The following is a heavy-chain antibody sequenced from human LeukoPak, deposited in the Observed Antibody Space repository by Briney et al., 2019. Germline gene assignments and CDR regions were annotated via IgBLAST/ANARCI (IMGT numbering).Heavy chain of an antibody. J-gene: IGHJ4*02. Sequence: VASVKVSCKASGYTFTGYYMHWVRQAPGQGLEWMGWINPNSGGTNYAQKFQGWVTMTRDTSISTAYMELSRLRSDDTAVYYCARDRGGYTTPYYFDYWGQGTLVTVSS. CDR3: ARDRGGYTTPYYFDY. V-gene: IGHV1-2*04. CDR2: INPNSGGT. CDR1: GYTFTGYY. D-gene: IGHD5-12*01.